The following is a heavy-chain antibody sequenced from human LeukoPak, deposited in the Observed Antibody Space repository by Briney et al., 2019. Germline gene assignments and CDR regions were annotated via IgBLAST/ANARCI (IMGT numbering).Heavy chain of an antibody. CDR3: ARDPPCYYGSGSYWPPCYMDV. CDR1: GFTFSSYW. V-gene: IGHV3-7*01. J-gene: IGHJ6*03. Sequence: GGSLRLSCAASGFTFSSYWMSWVRQAPGKGLEWVANIKQDGSEKYYVDSVKGRFTISRDNAKNSLYLQMNSLRAEDTAVYYCARDPPCYYGSGSYWPPCYMDVWGKGTTVTISS. CDR2: IKQDGSEK. D-gene: IGHD3-10*01.